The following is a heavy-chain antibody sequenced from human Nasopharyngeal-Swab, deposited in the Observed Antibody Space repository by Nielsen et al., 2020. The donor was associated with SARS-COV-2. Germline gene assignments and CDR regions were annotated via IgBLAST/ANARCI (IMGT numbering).Heavy chain of an antibody. CDR2: IFPGDSDT. CDR3: AQTSVDANYFDK. J-gene: IGHJ4*02. V-gene: IGHV5-51*01. D-gene: IGHD2-8*01. CDR1: AHTFTTFW. Sequence: KVSCKGSAHTFTTFWLTWVRQMPGKGLEWMGIIFPGDSDTRYRPSFQGQVTISVDKSISTAYLQWTSLKASDTALYFCAQTSVDANYFDKWGQGTLVTVSS.